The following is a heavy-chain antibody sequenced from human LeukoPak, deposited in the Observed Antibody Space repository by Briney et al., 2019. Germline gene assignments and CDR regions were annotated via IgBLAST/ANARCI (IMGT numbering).Heavy chain of an antibody. D-gene: IGHD2-8*01. J-gene: IGHJ5*02. V-gene: IGHV1-18*04. CDR2: ISAYNGNT. CDR1: GYTFTGYY. Sequence: ASVKVSCKASGYTFTGYYMHWVRQAPGQGLEWMGWISAYNGNTNYAQKLQGRVTMTTDTSTSTAYMELRSLRSDDTAVYYCARDLYVAFDPWGQGTLVTVSS. CDR3: ARDLYVAFDP.